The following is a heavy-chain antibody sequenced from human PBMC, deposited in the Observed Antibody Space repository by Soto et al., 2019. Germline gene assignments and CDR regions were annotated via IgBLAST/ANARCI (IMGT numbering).Heavy chain of an antibody. CDR3: FGRLRWVAATSYYGMDV. Sequence: ASVTVSCTGSGSTHTDLSMHWVRQDTGKGLEWMGGFDPEDGETIYAQKFQGRVTMTEDTSTDTAYMELSSLRSEDTAVYYCFGRLRWVAATSYYGMDVWGQGTTVTVSS. D-gene: IGHD2-15*01. CDR2: FDPEDGET. V-gene: IGHV1-24*01. J-gene: IGHJ6*02. CDR1: GSTHTDLS.